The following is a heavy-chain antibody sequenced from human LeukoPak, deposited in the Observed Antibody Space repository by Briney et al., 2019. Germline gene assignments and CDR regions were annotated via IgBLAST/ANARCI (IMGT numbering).Heavy chain of an antibody. D-gene: IGHD2-2*01. Sequence: GGSLRLSCAASGFTFSSYAMSWVRQAPGKGLEWVSSISGSGGSTYYADSVKGRFTISRDNSKNTLYLQMNSLRAEDTAVYYCAKALGYCSSTSCYYFDYWGQGTLVTVSS. CDR3: AKALGYCSSTSCYYFDY. CDR2: ISGSGGST. CDR1: GFTFSSYA. V-gene: IGHV3-23*01. J-gene: IGHJ4*02.